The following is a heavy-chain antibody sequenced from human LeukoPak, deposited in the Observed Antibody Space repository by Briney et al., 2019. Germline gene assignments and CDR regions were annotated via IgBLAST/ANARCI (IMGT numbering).Heavy chain of an antibody. CDR2: ISGGSGTT. V-gene: IGHV3-23*01. D-gene: IGHD3-22*01. CDR1: GFTFCSYA. CDR3: AKDRYYDSFYYFDY. Sequence: GGSLRLSCAASGFTFCSYAMTWVRQAPGKGLEWVSIISGGSGTTYYADSVKGRFTISRDNSKNTLFLLMNSLRAEDTAVYYCAKDRYYDSFYYFDYWGQGTLVTVSS. J-gene: IGHJ4*02.